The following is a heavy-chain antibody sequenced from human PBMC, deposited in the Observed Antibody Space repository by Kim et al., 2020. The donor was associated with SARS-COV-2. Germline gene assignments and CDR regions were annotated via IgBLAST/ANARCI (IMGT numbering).Heavy chain of an antibody. CDR2: ISYDGSNK. CDR3: ARDPGAYYDSSGAFDY. J-gene: IGHJ4*02. CDR1: GFTFSSYA. D-gene: IGHD3-22*01. V-gene: IGHV3-30-3*01. Sequence: GGSLRLSCAASGFTFSSYAMHWVRQAPGKGLEWVAVISYDGSNKYYADSVKGRFTISRDNSKNTLYLQMNSLRAEDTAVYYCARDPGAYYDSSGAFDYWGQGTLVTVSS.